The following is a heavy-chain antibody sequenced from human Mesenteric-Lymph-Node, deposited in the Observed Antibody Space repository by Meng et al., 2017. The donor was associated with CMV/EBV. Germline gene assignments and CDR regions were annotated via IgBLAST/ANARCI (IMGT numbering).Heavy chain of an antibody. V-gene: IGHV1-69*02. Sequence: VQLVQSGAEVKKPGSSVRVSCKSSGGTFSSYTINWVRQAPGQGLEWMGRIIPILGIANYAQKFQGRVTITADKSTSTAYMELSSLRSEDTAVYYCAGGIAAAGSRWFDPWGQGTLVTVSS. CDR2: IIPILGIA. CDR3: AGGIAAAGSRWFDP. D-gene: IGHD6-13*01. J-gene: IGHJ5*02. CDR1: GGTFSSYT.